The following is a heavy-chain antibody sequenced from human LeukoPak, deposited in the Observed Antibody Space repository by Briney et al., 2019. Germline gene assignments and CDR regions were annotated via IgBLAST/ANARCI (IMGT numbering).Heavy chain of an antibody. V-gene: IGHV1-24*01. Sequence: ASVKVSCKVSGYTLTELSMHWVRQAPGKGLEWMGGFDPEDGETIYARKFQGRVTMTEDTSTDTVYMELSSLRSEDTAVYYCARDHSIVGATRLGYYYYMDVWGKGTTVTVSS. D-gene: IGHD1-26*01. J-gene: IGHJ6*03. CDR2: FDPEDGET. CDR1: GYTLTELS. CDR3: ARDHSIVGATRLGYYYYMDV.